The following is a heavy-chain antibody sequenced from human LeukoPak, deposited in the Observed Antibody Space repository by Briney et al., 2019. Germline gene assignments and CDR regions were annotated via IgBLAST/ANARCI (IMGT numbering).Heavy chain of an antibody. V-gene: IGHV3-30*02. Sequence: GGSLRLSCAASGFTFSDYYMNWIRQAPGKGLEWVAFIRYDGSNKYYADSVKGRFTISRDNSKNTLYLQMNSLRAEDTAVYYCAKDLSVAGPYYFDYWGQGTLVTVSS. D-gene: IGHD6-19*01. J-gene: IGHJ4*02. CDR3: AKDLSVAGPYYFDY. CDR2: IRYDGSNK. CDR1: GFTFSDYY.